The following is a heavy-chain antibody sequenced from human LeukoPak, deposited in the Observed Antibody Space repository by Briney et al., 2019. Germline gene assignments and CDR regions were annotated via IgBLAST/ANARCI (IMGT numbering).Heavy chain of an antibody. Sequence: ASVKVSCKASGYTFTSYAMNWVRQAPGQGLEWMGWISAYNGNTNYAQKLQGRVTMTTDTSTSTAYMELRSLRSDDTAVYYCARVWFGENDYWGQGTLVTVSS. V-gene: IGHV1-18*01. J-gene: IGHJ4*02. CDR3: ARVWFGENDY. CDR2: ISAYNGNT. D-gene: IGHD3-10*01. CDR1: GYTFTSYA.